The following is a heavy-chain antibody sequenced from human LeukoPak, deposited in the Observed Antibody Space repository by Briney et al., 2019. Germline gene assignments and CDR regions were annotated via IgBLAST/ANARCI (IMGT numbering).Heavy chain of an antibody. D-gene: IGHD2-2*01. CDR2: ISSSSSYI. CDR3: ARGFDLVVPAADFDY. Sequence: AGGSLRLSCEVSGLTFSTYSMNWVRQAPGKGLEWVSSISSSSSYIYYADSVKGRFTISRDNAKNSLFLQMNSLRAEDTAVYYCARGFDLVVPAADFDYWGQGTLVTVSS. CDR1: GLTFSTYS. V-gene: IGHV3-21*01. J-gene: IGHJ4*02.